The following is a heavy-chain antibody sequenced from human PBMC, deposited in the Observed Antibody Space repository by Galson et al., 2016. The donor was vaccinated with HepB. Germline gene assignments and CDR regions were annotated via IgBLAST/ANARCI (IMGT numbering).Heavy chain of an antibody. Sequence: SLRLSCAASGFVFSNFGLSWVRQAPGKGLEWVANIKQDGSEKYYVDSVKGRFTISRDNAKKSLYLQMNNVRTEDTAVYYCAREQMDNVWGKYHFFRVPNWFDPWGQGTLVTVSS. V-gene: IGHV3-7*03. CDR2: IKQDGSEK. D-gene: IGHD3-16*01. J-gene: IGHJ5*02. CDR3: AREQMDNVWGKYHFFRVPNWFDP. CDR1: GFVFSNFG.